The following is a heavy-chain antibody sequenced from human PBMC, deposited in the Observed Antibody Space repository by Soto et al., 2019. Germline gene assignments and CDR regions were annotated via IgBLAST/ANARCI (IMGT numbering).Heavy chain of an antibody. CDR1: GYTFTGYY. CDR3: ARGGGSYYVVPNRVYFDY. D-gene: IGHD1-26*01. Sequence: ASVKVSCKASGYTFTGYYMHWVRQAPGQGLEWMGWINPNSGGTNYAQKFQGRVTITADESTSTAYMELSSLRSEDTAVYYCARGGGSYYVVPNRVYFDYWGQGTLVTVSS. J-gene: IGHJ4*02. CDR2: INPNSGGT. V-gene: IGHV1-2*02.